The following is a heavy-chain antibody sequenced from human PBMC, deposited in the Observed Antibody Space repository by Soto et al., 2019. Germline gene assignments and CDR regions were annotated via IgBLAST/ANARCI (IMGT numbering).Heavy chain of an antibody. V-gene: IGHV3-33*01. CDR1: GFTFSSYG. J-gene: IGHJ3*02. CDR3: ARRSGNMVRDAFDI. D-gene: IGHD1-26*01. CDR2: IWYDGSNK. Sequence: GGSLRLSCAASGFTFSSYGMHWVRQAPGKGLEWVAVIWYDGSNKYYADSVKGRFTISRDNSKNTLYLQMNSLRAEDTAVYYCARRSGNMVRDAFDIWGQGTIVTVSS.